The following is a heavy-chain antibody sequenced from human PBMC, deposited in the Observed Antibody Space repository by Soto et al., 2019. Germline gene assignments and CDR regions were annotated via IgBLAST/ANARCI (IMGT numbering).Heavy chain of an antibody. D-gene: IGHD3-22*01. CDR1: GGTFSSYT. Sequence: SVKVSCKASGGTFSSYTISWVLQAPGQGVEWMGRIIPSLGIANYSQKFQGRVTITADKSTSTAYMGLSSLRAEDTAVYYCAREIAYYDSSGYYEYWGPGTLVNVSS. V-gene: IGHV1-69*04. J-gene: IGHJ4*02. CDR3: AREIAYYDSSGYYEY. CDR2: IIPSLGIA.